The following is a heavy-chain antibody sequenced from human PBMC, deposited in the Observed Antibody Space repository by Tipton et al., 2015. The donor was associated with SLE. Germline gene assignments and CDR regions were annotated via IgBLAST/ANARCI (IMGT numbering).Heavy chain of an antibody. CDR2: ISWNSGSI. CDR1: GFTFDDYA. CDR3: ARRSWGQFDY. J-gene: IGHJ4*02. Sequence: SLRLSCAASGFTFDDYAMHWVRQAPGKGLEWVSGISWNSGSIGYADSVKGRFTISRDNAKNSLYLQMNSLRAEDTALYYCARRSWGQFDYWGQGTLVTVSS. V-gene: IGHV3-9*01. D-gene: IGHD3-16*01.